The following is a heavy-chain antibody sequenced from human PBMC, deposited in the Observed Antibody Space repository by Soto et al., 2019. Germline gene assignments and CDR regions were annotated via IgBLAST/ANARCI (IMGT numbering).Heavy chain of an antibody. J-gene: IGHJ4*02. D-gene: IGHD5-18*01. Sequence: EVQLLESGGGLVQPGGSLRLSCAASGFTFSSYAMSWVRQAPGKGLEWVSAISGSGGSTYYADSVKGRFTISRDNSKNTLYLQMNSLRAEDTAVYYCAKNKIYMVTRRGDYFDYWGQGTLVTVSS. CDR2: ISGSGGST. V-gene: IGHV3-23*01. CDR3: AKNKIYMVTRRGDYFDY. CDR1: GFTFSSYA.